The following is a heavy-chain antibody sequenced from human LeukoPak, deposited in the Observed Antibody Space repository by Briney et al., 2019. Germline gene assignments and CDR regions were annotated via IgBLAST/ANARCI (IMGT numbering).Heavy chain of an antibody. V-gene: IGHV3-7*01. CDR3: ARDLANRGVSDY. J-gene: IGHJ4*02. Sequence: PGGSLRLSCAASGFSFSTYRMSWVRQAPRKGLEWVANIKQDGSGKFYVDSVKGRFTISRDNAKNSLYPQMNSLRGEDTAVYYCARDLANRGVSDYWGQGTLVTVSS. D-gene: IGHD3-10*01. CDR2: IKQDGSGK. CDR1: GFSFSTYR.